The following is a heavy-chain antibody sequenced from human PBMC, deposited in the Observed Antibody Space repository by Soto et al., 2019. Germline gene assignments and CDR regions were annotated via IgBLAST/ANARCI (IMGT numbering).Heavy chain of an antibody. V-gene: IGHV3-53*01. CDR1: GFTVSSNY. J-gene: IGHJ4*02. Sequence: EVQLVESGGGLIQPGGSLRLSCAASGFTVSSNYMSWVRQAPGKGLEWVSVIYSGGSTYYADSVKGRFTISRDNSKNTLYLQMNSLRAEDTAVYYCATDTENWNYDRVFGDWGEGTLVTVSS. CDR2: IYSGGST. D-gene: IGHD1-7*01. CDR3: ATDTENWNYDRVFGD.